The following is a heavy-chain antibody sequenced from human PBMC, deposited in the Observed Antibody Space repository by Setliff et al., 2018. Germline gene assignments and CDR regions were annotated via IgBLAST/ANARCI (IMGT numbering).Heavy chain of an antibody. CDR1: GYTFLSYG. CDR2: ISAYTGKT. D-gene: IGHD4-17*01. J-gene: IGHJ6*03. CDR3: ARGPSPTVTPSRLIYFYHMDV. V-gene: IGHV1-18*01. Sequence: GASVKVSCKAVGYTFLSYGLRWVRQAPGQGLEWMGWISAYTGKTDYAQNFQGRVTMTTDTSTNTAYLELRSLRFDDTALYYCARGPSPTVTPSRLIYFYHMDVWGTGTTVTVSS.